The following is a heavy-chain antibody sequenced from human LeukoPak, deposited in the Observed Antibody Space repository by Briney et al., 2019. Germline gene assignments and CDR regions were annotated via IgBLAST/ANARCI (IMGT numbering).Heavy chain of an antibody. CDR2: IRGSGGST. Sequence: QPGGSLRLSCAASGFTFSSYAMSWVRQAPGKGLEWVSAIRGSGGSTYYADSVKGRFTISRDNSKNTLYLQMNSLRAEDTAVYYCAIPTPYDFWSGHRSRNDAFDIWGQGTMVTVSS. CDR3: AIPTPYDFWSGHRSRNDAFDI. J-gene: IGHJ3*02. CDR1: GFTFSSYA. V-gene: IGHV3-23*01. D-gene: IGHD3-3*01.